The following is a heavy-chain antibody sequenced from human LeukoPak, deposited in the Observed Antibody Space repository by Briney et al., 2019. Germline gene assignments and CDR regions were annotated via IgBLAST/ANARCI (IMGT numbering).Heavy chain of an antibody. CDR2: MNPNSGNT. CDR1: GYTFTSYD. V-gene: IGHV1-8*01. D-gene: IGHD3-9*01. CDR3: ARGLTTYYDILTGYYMRYYYYGMDV. Sequence: ASVNVSCKASGYTFTSYDINWVRQATGQGLEWMGWMNPNSGNTGYAQKFQGRVTMTRNTSISTAYMELSSLRSEDTAVYYCARGLTTYYDILTGYYMRYYYYGMDVWGQGTTVTVSS. J-gene: IGHJ6*02.